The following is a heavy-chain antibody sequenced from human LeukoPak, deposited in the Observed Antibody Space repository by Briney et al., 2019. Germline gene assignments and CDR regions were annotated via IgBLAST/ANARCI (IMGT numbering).Heavy chain of an antibody. V-gene: IGHV4-59*08. CDR3: ARHSSGSYYDPLDY. CDR2: TSDSGGHT. CDR1: GGSISGYY. J-gene: IGHJ4*02. D-gene: IGHD1-26*01. Sequence: PSETLSLTCTVSGGSISGYYWNWIRQPPGQGLEWIGYTSDSGGHTDYKPSLKSRVAISVDTSKNQFSLKLSSVTAADTAVYYCARHSSGSYYDPLDYWGQGTLVTVSS.